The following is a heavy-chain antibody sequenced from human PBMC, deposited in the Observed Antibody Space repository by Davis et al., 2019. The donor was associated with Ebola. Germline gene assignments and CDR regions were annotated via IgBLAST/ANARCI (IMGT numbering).Heavy chain of an antibody. D-gene: IGHD4-23*01. V-gene: IGHV4-59*08. CDR2: IYYSGKT. CDR1: GGSISNYY. CDR3: ARHTSYGGKTWFDP. Sequence: SETLSLTCNVSGGSISNYYWSWIRQSPGKGLEWIAYIYYSGKTSYNPSLRSRATVLVDTLENQFSLRLTSVTAADTALYYCARHTSYGGKTWFDPWGQGTLVTVSS. J-gene: IGHJ5*02.